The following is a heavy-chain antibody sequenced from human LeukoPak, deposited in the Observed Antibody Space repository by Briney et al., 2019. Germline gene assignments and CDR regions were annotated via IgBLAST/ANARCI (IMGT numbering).Heavy chain of an antibody. D-gene: IGHD6-13*01. CDR3: AKDRKEYRSSWSIEYYFDY. Sequence: GGSLRLSCAASGFTFNYYAMSWVRQAPGKGLEWVSSISGSGASTYYADSVKGRFTISRDNSKNTLYLQMSSLRAEDTAVYYCAKDRKEYRSSWSIEYYFDYWGQGTLVTVSS. V-gene: IGHV3-23*01. J-gene: IGHJ4*02. CDR1: GFTFNYYA. CDR2: ISGSGAST.